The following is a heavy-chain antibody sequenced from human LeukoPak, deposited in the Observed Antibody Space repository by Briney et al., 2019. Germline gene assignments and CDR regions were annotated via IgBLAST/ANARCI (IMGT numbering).Heavy chain of an antibody. CDR3: AKDDIVVVVAATRPFDY. CDR1: GFTFSSYG. Sequence: GGSLRLSCAASGFTFSSYGMHWVRQAPGKGLEWVAFIRYDGSNKYYADSVKGRFTISRDNSKNTLYLQMNSLRAEDTAVYYCAKDDIVVVVAATRPFDYWGQGTLVTVSS. D-gene: IGHD2-15*01. J-gene: IGHJ4*02. CDR2: IRYDGSNK. V-gene: IGHV3-30*02.